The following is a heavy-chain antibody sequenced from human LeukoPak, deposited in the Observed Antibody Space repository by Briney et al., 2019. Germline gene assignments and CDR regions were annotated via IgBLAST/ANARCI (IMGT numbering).Heavy chain of an antibody. V-gene: IGHV4-59*12. D-gene: IGHD3-22*01. CDR2: IHYSGST. Sequence: SETLSLTCTVSGGSISSYYWSWIRQSPGKGLEWIGYIHYSGSTNYNPSLKSRVTISVDTSKNQFSLKLSSVTAADTAVYYCATVSGGFYDSSGYYPDYWGQGTLVTVS. CDR3: ATVSGGFYDSSGYYPDY. CDR1: GGSISSYY. J-gene: IGHJ4*02.